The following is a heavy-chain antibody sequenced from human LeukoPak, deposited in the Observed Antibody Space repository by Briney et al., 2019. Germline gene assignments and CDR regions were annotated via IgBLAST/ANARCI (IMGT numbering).Heavy chain of an antibody. Sequence: RGSPRLSCAGSAFSLSDQYMDWGPHAPGEGVEWLSRITNKATGHTAHYDAALKGTFTISRDKSKNSLYLQMNSLRTEDTAVYYCAGDIVGGLYWGQGTLVTVSS. D-gene: IGHD2-15*01. CDR2: ITNKATGHTA. V-gene: IGHV3-72*01. J-gene: IGHJ4*02. CDR1: AFSLSDQY. CDR3: AGDIVGGLY.